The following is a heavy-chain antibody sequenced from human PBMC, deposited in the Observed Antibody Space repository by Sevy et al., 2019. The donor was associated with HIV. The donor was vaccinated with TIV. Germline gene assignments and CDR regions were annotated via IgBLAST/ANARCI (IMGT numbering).Heavy chain of an antibody. V-gene: IGHV6-1*01. CDR3: ARDEGGEGSTINWFDP. D-gene: IGHD1-26*01. Sequence: SQTLSLTCAISGDSVSSNSAAWNWIRQSPSRALEWLGRTNYRSNWYNDYAVSVKSRITINPDTSKNQFSLQLNSVTPEDTAVYYCARDEGGEGSTINWFDPWGQGTLVTVSS. CDR2: TNYRSNWYN. CDR1: GDSVSSNSAA. J-gene: IGHJ5*02.